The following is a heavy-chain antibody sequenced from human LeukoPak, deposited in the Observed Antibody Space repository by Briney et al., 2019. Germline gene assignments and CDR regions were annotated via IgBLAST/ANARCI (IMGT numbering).Heavy chain of an antibody. CDR1: GFTFSSYA. Sequence: GGSLRLSCAASGFTFSSYAMSWVRQAPGKGLEWVSAISVSGGSTYYADSVKGRFTISRDNSKNTLYLQMNSLRAEETAVYYCAKERSRGGDCLDYWGQGTLVTVSS. J-gene: IGHJ4*02. V-gene: IGHV3-23*01. CDR3: AKERSRGGDCLDY. D-gene: IGHD2-21*02. CDR2: ISVSGGST.